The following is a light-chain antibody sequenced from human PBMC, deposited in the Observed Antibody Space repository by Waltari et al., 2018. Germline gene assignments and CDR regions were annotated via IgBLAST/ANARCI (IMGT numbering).Light chain of an antibody. V-gene: IGKV1-9*01. CDR3: QQLNSYPQT. Sequence: DVQLTQSPSFLSASVGDRVTVTCRASQGINNYVAWYQQKAGKAPKLLIYAASLLYSGVPSRFTGSGSGTEFTLTISSLQPEDFAAYYCQQLNSYPQTFGEGTKVEIK. CDR2: AAS. CDR1: QGINNY. J-gene: IGKJ4*01.